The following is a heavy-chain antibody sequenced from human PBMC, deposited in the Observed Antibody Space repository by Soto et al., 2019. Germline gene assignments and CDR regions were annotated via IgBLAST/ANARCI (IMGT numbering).Heavy chain of an antibody. CDR1: GFTFSSYG. CDR3: ARDRYYYDSSGYPTHDAFDI. V-gene: IGHV3-33*01. CDR2: IWYDGSNK. D-gene: IGHD3-22*01. J-gene: IGHJ3*02. Sequence: PRLSCAASGFTFSSYGMHWVRQAPGKGLEWVAVIWYDGSNKYYADSVKGRFTISRDNSKNTLYLQMNSLRAEDTAVYYCARDRYYYDSSGYPTHDAFDIWGQGTMVTVSS.